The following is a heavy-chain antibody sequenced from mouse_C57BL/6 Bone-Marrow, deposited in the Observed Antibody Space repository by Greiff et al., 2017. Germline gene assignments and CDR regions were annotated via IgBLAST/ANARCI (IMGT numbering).Heavy chain of an antibody. Sequence: VQLKQPGAELVRPGSSVKLSCKASGYTFTSYWMHWVKQRPIQGLEWIGNIDPSDSGTHYNQKFKDKATLTVDKSSSTAYMQLRSLTSEDSAVYYCGRYDYDVPYWGQGTMVTVSA. CDR2: IDPSDSGT. J-gene: IGHJ3*01. V-gene: IGHV1-52*01. CDR3: GRYDYDVPY. D-gene: IGHD2-4*01. CDR1: GYTFTSYW.